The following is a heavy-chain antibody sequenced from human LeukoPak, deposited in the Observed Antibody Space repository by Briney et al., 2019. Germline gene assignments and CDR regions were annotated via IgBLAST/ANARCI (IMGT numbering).Heavy chain of an antibody. J-gene: IGHJ4*02. CDR1: GFSFSGHW. Sequence: GGSLRLSCTASGFSFSGHWMHWARQLPGEGLVWVSRISPTGSTTSYAGSAKGRFTVSRDNAKNTLYLQVNNLRAEDTAVYYCSRGPNSNWSGLDFWGQGTLLTVSS. CDR2: ISPTGSTT. D-gene: IGHD6-6*01. V-gene: IGHV3-74*01. CDR3: SRGPNSNWSGLDF.